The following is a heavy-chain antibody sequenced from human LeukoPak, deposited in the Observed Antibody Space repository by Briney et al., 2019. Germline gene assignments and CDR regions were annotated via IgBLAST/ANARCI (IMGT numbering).Heavy chain of an antibody. CDR1: GGTFRSYA. Sequence: ASVKVSCKASGGTFRSYAISWVRQAPGHGLEWMGRIIPIFGTANYAQKFQGRVTITTDESTSTAYMELSSLRSDDTRVYYRAREGLGITGTELAVGFLWGQGTEVAISS. D-gene: IGHD1-7*01. V-gene: IGHV1-69*05. J-gene: IGHJ4*02. CDR2: IIPIFGTA. CDR3: AREGLGITGTELAVGFL.